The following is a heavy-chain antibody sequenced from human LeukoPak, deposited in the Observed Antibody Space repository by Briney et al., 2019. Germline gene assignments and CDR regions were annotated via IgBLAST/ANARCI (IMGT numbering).Heavy chain of an antibody. CDR2: ISSSSSYI. J-gene: IGHJ4*02. D-gene: IGHD3-16*01. CDR3: AREALGLPRFPPSFDY. V-gene: IGHV3-21*01. CDR1: GFTFSNYG. Sequence: GGSLRLSCAASGFTFSNYGMHWVRQAPGKGLEWVSSISSSSSYIYYADSVKGRFTISRDNAKNSLYLQMNSLRAEDTAVYYCAREALGLPRFPPSFDYWGQGTLVTVSS.